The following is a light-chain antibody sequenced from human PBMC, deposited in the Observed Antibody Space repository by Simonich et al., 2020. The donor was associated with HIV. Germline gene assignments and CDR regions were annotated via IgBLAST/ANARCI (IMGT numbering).Light chain of an antibody. CDR1: SGHSSYA. CDR3: QTWGTGIQV. V-gene: IGLV4-69*01. CDR2: LNSHGTH. J-gene: IGLJ3*02. Sequence: QLVLTQSPSASASLGASVKLTCTLSSGHSSYAVAWHQQRPAKGPRNLLKLNSHGTHNKGDGIPDRFSGSSSGTERYLTISSLQSEDEADYYCQTWGTGIQVFGGGTKLTVL.